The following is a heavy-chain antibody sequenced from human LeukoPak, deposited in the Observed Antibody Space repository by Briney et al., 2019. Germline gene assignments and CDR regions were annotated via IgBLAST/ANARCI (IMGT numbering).Heavy chain of an antibody. CDR2: IGDSGGST. CDR1: GFTFSNHA. V-gene: IGHV3-23*01. Sequence: GGSLGLSGAASGFTFSNHAMSWVRQAPGKGLEWVSVIGDSGGSTYYADSVKGRFTISRDNSKNTLYLQMNSLRADDTAVYHCAKGGASSPYTYIDVWGKGTTVIVSS. J-gene: IGHJ6*04. CDR3: AKGGASSPYTYIDV. D-gene: IGHD6-6*01.